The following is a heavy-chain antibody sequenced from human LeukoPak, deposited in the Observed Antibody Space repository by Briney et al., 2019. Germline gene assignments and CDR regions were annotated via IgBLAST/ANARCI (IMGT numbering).Heavy chain of an antibody. V-gene: IGHV4-39*07. Sequence: PSQTLSLTCSVSGGSISSSSYYWGWIRQPPGKGLEWIGSIYYSGSTYYNPSLKSRVTISVDTSKNQFSLKLSSVTAADTAVYYCARERRFCSSTSCYPLFDYWGQGTLVTVSS. D-gene: IGHD2-2*01. CDR2: IYYSGST. J-gene: IGHJ4*02. CDR1: GGSISSSSYY. CDR3: ARERRFCSSTSCYPLFDY.